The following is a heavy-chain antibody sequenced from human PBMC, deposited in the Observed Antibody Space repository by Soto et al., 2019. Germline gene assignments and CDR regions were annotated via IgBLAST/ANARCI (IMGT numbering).Heavy chain of an antibody. CDR3: ARRHLAVAVSPWFDP. CDR2: IDSSGEK. Sequence: QVTLKESGPVLVKPPEPLTLRCTVSGLSITDSEMGVSWIRQPPGQPLEWLAHIDSSGEKSYRTFLKRRLAISKDTAKSQLVLTMTNMDPADTATYYCARRHLAVAVSPWFDPWGQGIPVTVSS. V-gene: IGHV2-26*01. CDR1: GLSITDSEMG. J-gene: IGHJ5*02. D-gene: IGHD6-19*01.